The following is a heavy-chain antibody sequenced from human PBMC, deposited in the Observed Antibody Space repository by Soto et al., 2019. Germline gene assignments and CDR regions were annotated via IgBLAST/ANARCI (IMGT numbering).Heavy chain of an antibody. CDR3: ARDSGRINYYGSGSYPDYYYYGMDV. Sequence: ASVKVSCKASGYTFTSYGISWVRQAPGQGLEWMGWISAYNGNTNYAQKLQGRVTMTTDTSTSTSYMELRSLRSDDTAVYYCARDSGRINYYGSGSYPDYYYYGMDVWGQGTTVTVSS. CDR2: ISAYNGNT. J-gene: IGHJ6*02. V-gene: IGHV1-18*01. CDR1: GYTFTSYG. D-gene: IGHD3-10*01.